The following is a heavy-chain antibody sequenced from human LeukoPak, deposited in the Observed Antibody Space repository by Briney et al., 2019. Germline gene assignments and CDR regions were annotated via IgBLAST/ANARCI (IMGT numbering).Heavy chain of an antibody. J-gene: IGHJ4*02. V-gene: IGHV4-39*02. Sequence: SETLSLTCTVSGGSISSSSYYWGWIRQPPGKGLEWMGSISYSGSTYYYPSLKSRVTISVDASKNQFSLRLSSVTAADAAVYYCAREGLATMVRGVIPYWGQGTLVTVSS. CDR3: AREGLATMVRGVIPY. CDR2: ISYSGST. D-gene: IGHD3-10*01. CDR1: GGSISSSSYY.